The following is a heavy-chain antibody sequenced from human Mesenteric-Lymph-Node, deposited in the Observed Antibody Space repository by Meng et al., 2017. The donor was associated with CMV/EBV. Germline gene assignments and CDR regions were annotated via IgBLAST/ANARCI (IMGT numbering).Heavy chain of an antibody. J-gene: IGHJ3*01. D-gene: IGHD6-19*01. V-gene: IGHV3-53*01. Sequence: GGSLRLSCAASGFTVSSNYMSWVRQAPGKGLEWVSEIYSGGAIYYADSVEGRFTISRDNSKNTVYLQMNSLRAEDTAVYYCAKEGGYTSGWYSGLDLWGQGTMVTVSS. CDR1: GFTVSSNY. CDR3: AKEGGYTSGWYSGLDL. CDR2: IYSGGAI.